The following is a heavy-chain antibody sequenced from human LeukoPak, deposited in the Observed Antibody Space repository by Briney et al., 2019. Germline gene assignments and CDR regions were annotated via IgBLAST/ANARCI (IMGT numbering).Heavy chain of an antibody. J-gene: IGHJ4*02. D-gene: IGHD3-22*01. CDR2: IYHSGST. V-gene: IGHV4-38-2*02. CDR1: GYSISSGYY. Sequence: SETPSLTCTVSGYSISSGYYWGWIRQPPGKGLEWIGSIYHSGSTYYNPSLKSRVTISVDTSKNQFSLKLSSVTAADTAVYYCARGGWNKFDYWGQGTLVTVSS. CDR3: ARGGWNKFDY.